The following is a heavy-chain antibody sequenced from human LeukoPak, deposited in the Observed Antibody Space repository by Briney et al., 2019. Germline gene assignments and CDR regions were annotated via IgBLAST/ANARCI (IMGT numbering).Heavy chain of an antibody. CDR1: GFTFSSYA. J-gene: IGHJ6*03. Sequence: GGSLRLSCAASGFTFSSYAMSWIRQAPGKGLEWVSAISGSGGSTYYADSVKGRFTISRDNSKNTLYLQMNSLRAEDTAVYYCAKEQRQLLSNDYHYYYYMDVWGKGTTVTVSS. V-gene: IGHV3-23*01. D-gene: IGHD2-2*01. CDR3: AKEQRQLLSNDYHYYYYMDV. CDR2: ISGSGGST.